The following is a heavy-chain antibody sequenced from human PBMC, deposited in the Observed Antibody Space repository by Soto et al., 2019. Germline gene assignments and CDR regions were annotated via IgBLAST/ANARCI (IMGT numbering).Heavy chain of an antibody. D-gene: IGHD6-25*01. V-gene: IGHV1-69*09. J-gene: IGHJ5*02. Sequence: QEPVVQSGPAMKEPGSSVKVSCRASGIMSSGYGFSWVRQAPGQGLEWVGMINPILDSTHYAQNLQGRVSLSVDKSKDTEYLEVTSVVREHTAIYFSATMKRARLDTLGPGTVGTVS. CDR3: ATMKRARLDT. CDR1: GIMSSGYG. CDR2: INPILDST.